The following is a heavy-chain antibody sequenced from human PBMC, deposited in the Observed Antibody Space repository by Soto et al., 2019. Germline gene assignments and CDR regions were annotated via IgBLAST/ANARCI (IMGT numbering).Heavy chain of an antibody. CDR2: ISWNGGRI. Sequence: GGSLRLSCAASGFTFEDFGMKWVRQAPGKGPEWVSRISWNGGRIDYADSVKGRFTISRDNAKNALYLQMNSLRPEDTALYYCAKIGSHYLYYFDSSGPGTLVTVSS. CDR3: AKIGSHYLYYFDS. J-gene: IGHJ4*02. D-gene: IGHD1-26*01. V-gene: IGHV3-9*01. CDR1: GFTFEDFG.